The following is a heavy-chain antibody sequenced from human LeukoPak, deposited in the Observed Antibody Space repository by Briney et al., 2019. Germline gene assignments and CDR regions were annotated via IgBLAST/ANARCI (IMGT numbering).Heavy chain of an antibody. J-gene: IGHJ6*03. CDR3: ARPGHSYYYMDV. V-gene: IGHV4-39*02. CDR1: GGSISSSSYY. CDR2: IYYSGTT. D-gene: IGHD1-1*01. Sequence: SQTLSLTCTVSGGSISSSSYYWGWIRQPPGKGLEWIGTIYYSGTTYYNPSLKSRVTISADTSKNHFSLKLSSVTAADTAVYYCARPGHSYYYMDVWGKGTTVTVSS.